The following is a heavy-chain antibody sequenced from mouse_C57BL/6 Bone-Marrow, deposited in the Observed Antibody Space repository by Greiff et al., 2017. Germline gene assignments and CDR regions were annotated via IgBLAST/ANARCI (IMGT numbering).Heavy chain of an antibody. CDR1: GYTFTSYW. Sequence: VQLQQPGAELVKPGASVKLSCKASGYTFTSYWMQWVKQRPGQGLEWIGEIDPSDSYTNYNQKFKGKATLTVDTSSSTAYMQLSSLTSEDSAVYYCARPFWWYFDVWGTGTTVTVSS. V-gene: IGHV1-50*01. CDR2: IDPSDSYT. J-gene: IGHJ1*03. CDR3: ARPFWWYFDV.